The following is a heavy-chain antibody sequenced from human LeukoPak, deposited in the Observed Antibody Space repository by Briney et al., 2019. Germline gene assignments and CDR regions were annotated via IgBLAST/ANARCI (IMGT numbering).Heavy chain of an antibody. CDR2: INPSGGST. D-gene: IGHD3-9*01. CDR1: GYTFTSYA. J-gene: IGHJ6*02. Sequence: ASVKVSCKASGYTFTSYAMHWVRQAPGQGLEWMGIINPSGGSTSYAQKFQGRVTMTRDTSTSTVYMELSSLRSEDTAVYYCARDQQAVLRYFDWLDVYYYYGMDVWGQGTTVTVSS. V-gene: IGHV1-46*01. CDR3: ARDQQAVLRYFDWLDVYYYYGMDV.